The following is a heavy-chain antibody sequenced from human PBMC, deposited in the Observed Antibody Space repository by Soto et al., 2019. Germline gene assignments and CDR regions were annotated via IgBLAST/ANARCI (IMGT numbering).Heavy chain of an antibody. J-gene: IGHJ5*02. V-gene: IGHV4-4*02. CDR2: IFQSGST. Sequence: SSETLSLTCGVSGGTIRSPDWWTWVRQPPGKGLEWIGKIFQSGSTNYTPSLESRITISVDKSKNQFSLTLTSVTAADTAVYFCARGRGRYSSGWTWFDPWGQGILVTVSS. CDR1: GGTIRSPDW. D-gene: IGHD6-19*01. CDR3: ARGRGRYSSGWTWFDP.